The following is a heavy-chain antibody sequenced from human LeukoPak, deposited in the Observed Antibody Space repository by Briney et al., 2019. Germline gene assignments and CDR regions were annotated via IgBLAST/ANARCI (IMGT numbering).Heavy chain of an antibody. CDR2: LGIAGDT. CDR1: GFTVSSYA. CDR3: ARQKQSHGNFDY. V-gene: IGHV3-13*01. Sequence: GGSLRLSCAASGFTVSSYAMHWVGQPIGKGLEWVSALGIAGDTFYPGSVKGRFTISRENAKNSLYLQMNSLRAEDTAMYYCARQKQSHGNFDYWGQGTLVTVSS. J-gene: IGHJ4*02. D-gene: IGHD1-26*01.